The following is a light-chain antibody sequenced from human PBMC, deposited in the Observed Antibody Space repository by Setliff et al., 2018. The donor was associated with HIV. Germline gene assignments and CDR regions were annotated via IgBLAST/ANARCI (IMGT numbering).Light chain of an antibody. J-gene: IGLJ1*01. V-gene: IGLV3-21*04. CDR1: NIGSKS. Sequence: SYELTQPSSVSVAPGKTASITCGGNNIGSKSVHWYQQKPGQAPVLVIYNDSDRPSGIPERLSGSNSGTTATLTISRVEAGDEADYYCQVWDSSSDHYVFGTGTKVTV. CDR3: QVWDSSSDHYV. CDR2: NDS.